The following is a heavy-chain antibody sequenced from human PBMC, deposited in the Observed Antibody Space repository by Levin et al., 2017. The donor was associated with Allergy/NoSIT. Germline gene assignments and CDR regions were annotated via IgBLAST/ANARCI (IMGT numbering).Heavy chain of an antibody. J-gene: IGHJ4*02. Sequence: TGGSLRLSCAASGFTFSSYAMHWVRQAPGKGLEWVAVISYDGSNKYYADSVKGRFTISRDNSKNTLYLQMNSLRAEDTAVYYCARVGRAYSSSLYYFDYWGQGTLVTVSS. CDR2: ISYDGSNK. CDR3: ARVGRAYSSSLYYFDY. V-gene: IGHV3-30-3*01. D-gene: IGHD6-13*01. CDR1: GFTFSSYA.